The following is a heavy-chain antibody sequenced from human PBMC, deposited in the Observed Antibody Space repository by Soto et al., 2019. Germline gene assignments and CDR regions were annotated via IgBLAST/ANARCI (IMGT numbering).Heavy chain of an antibody. J-gene: IGHJ3*02. CDR2: MYNTGST. CDR1: GGSIGSYY. CDR3: ARDTGTYYGSGNYYNINAFDI. V-gene: IGHV4-59*01. D-gene: IGHD3-10*01. Sequence: PSATLSLTCTVSGGSIGSYYWSWIRYPPWKGLEWLGYMYNTGSTDYNPSLKSRVTISVDTSKNEFSLKLNAVTAADTAMYYCARDTGTYYGSGNYYNINAFDIWGQGTMVTVSS.